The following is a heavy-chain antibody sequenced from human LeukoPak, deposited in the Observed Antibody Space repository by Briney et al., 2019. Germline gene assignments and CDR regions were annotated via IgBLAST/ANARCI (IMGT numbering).Heavy chain of an antibody. CDR2: IYYSGST. J-gene: IGHJ4*02. CDR3: ARKPIDDYAQSAGDY. D-gene: IGHD4-17*01. Sequence: SQTLSLTCTVSGGSISSGDYYWSWIRQPPGKGLEWIGYIYYSGSTYYNPSLKSRVTISVDTSKNQFSLKLSSVTAADTAVYYCARKPIDDYAQSAGDYWGQGTLVTVSS. V-gene: IGHV4-30-4*01. CDR1: GGSISSGDYY.